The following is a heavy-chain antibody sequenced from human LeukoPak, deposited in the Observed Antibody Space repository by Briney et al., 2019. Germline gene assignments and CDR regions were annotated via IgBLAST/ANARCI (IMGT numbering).Heavy chain of an antibody. Sequence: SETLSLTCTVSGGSISSSSYYWGWIRQPPGKGLEWIGSIYYSGSTYYNPSLKSRVTISVDTSKNQFSLKLSSVTAADTAVYYCARDGLYGSGTKSAFDIWGQGTMVTVSS. CDR2: IYYSGST. V-gene: IGHV4-39*07. CDR3: ARDGLYGSGTKSAFDI. J-gene: IGHJ3*02. CDR1: GGSISSSSYY. D-gene: IGHD3-10*01.